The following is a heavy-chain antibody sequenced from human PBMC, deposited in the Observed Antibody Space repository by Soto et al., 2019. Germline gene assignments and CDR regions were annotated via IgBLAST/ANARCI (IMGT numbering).Heavy chain of an antibody. V-gene: IGHV1-18*01. Sequence: GASVKVSCKASGYTFTSYGISRVRQAPGQGLEWMGWISAYNGNTNYAQKLQGRVTMTTDTSTSTAYMELRSLRSDDTAVYYCARVGGKDTIFGVVIMGNNWFDPWGQGTLVTVSS. D-gene: IGHD3-3*01. CDR3: ARVGGKDTIFGVVIMGNNWFDP. CDR1: GYTFTSYG. CDR2: ISAYNGNT. J-gene: IGHJ5*02.